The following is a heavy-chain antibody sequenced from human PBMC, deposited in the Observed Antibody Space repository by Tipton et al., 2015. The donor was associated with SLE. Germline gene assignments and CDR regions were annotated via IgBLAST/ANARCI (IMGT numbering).Heavy chain of an antibody. CDR2: IYHNGAT. CDR3: TRGHFNSGTFPYYNYYYYMDV. D-gene: IGHD3-10*01. J-gene: IGHJ6*03. Sequence: TLSLTCSVSGVSISGYYCSWIRQPPGKGLEWVGFIYHNGATKYNPSLKNRHSISIDTTKNQFSLKLTSVTAADSAVYYCTRGHFNSGTFPYYNYYYYMDVWGKGTAVTVSS. CDR1: GVSISGYY. V-gene: IGHV4-59*01.